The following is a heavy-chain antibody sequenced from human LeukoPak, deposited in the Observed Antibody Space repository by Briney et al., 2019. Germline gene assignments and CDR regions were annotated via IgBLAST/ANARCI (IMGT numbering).Heavy chain of an antibody. Sequence: ASVKVSCKASGYTFTGYYMHWVRQAPGQGLEWMGWINPNSGGTNYVQKFQGRVTMTTDTSASTAYMELSSLRSEDTAVYYCARLSSHYGDYKVDPWGQGTLVTVSS. D-gene: IGHD4-17*01. CDR1: GYTFTGYY. J-gene: IGHJ5*02. CDR3: ARLSSHYGDYKVDP. V-gene: IGHV1-2*02. CDR2: INPNSGGT.